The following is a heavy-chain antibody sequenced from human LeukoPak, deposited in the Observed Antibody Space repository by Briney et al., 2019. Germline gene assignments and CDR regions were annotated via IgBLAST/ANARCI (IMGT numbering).Heavy chain of an antibody. V-gene: IGHV3-23*01. CDR1: GFTFSSYS. CDR3: ARDLDGYYDSSGYYLGIDY. CDR2: ISGSGGSA. Sequence: GGSLRLSCAASGFTFSSYSMNWVRQAPGKGLEWVSAISGSGGSAYYADSVKGRFTISRDNSKNTLYLQMNSLRAEDTAVYYCARDLDGYYDSSGYYLGIDYWGQGTLVTVSS. D-gene: IGHD3-22*01. J-gene: IGHJ4*02.